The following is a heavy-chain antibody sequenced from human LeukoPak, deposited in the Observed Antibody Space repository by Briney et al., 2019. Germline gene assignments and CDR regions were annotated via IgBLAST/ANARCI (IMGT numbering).Heavy chain of an antibody. D-gene: IGHD3-3*01. J-gene: IGHJ4*02. CDR2: IIPIFGTA. CDR1: GGTFRNYA. CDR3: ASGFWSGYYTGAY. Sequence: SVKVSCKASGGTFRNYAISWVRQAPGQGLEWMGGIIPIFGTANYAQKFRGRVTITADESTSTAYMELSSLRSDDTAVYYCASGFWSGYYTGAYWGQGTLVTVSS. V-gene: IGHV1-69*13.